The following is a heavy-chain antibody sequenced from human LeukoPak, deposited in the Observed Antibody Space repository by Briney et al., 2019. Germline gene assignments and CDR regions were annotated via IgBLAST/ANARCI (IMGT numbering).Heavy chain of an antibody. D-gene: IGHD3-10*01. V-gene: IGHV3-66*01. J-gene: IGHJ4*02. CDR2: IYSGGST. CDR1: GFTVSSNY. CDR3: ATTPYYYGSGSSRYYFDY. Sequence: GGSLRLSCAASGFTVSSNYMSWVRQAPGKGLEWVSVIYSGGSTYYADSVKGRFTISRDNSKNTLYLQMNSLRAEDTAVYYCATTPYYYGSGSSRYYFDYWGQGTLVTVSS.